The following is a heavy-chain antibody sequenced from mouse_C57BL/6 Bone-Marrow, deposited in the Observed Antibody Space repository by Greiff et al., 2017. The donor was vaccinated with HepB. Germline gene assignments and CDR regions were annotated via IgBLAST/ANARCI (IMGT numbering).Heavy chain of an antibody. J-gene: IGHJ4*01. D-gene: IGHD1-1*01. CDR3: ARHYYGSYYYAMDY. CDR1: GFTFSDYG. CDR2: ISSGSSTI. V-gene: IGHV5-17*01. Sequence: EVNVVDSGGGLVKPGGSLKLSCAASGFTFSDYGMHWVRQAPEKGLEWVAYISSGSSTIYYADTVKGRFTISRDNAKNTLFLQMTSLRSEDTAMYYCARHYYGSYYYAMDYWGQGTSVTVSS.